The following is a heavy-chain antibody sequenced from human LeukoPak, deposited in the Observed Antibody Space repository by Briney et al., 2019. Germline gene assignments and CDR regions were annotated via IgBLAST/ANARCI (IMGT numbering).Heavy chain of an antibody. Sequence: ASVKVSCKASGYTLTIYDINWVRQAPEPGLEWMGWMNPKTGNTGYAQNFQGRVSMTSNTSITTAYMELSSLRSEDTAVYYCARGLGSPVGQWGQGTLVTVSS. D-gene: IGHD1-26*01. CDR2: MNPKTGNT. J-gene: IGHJ4*02. V-gene: IGHV1-8*01. CDR3: ARGLGSPVGQ. CDR1: GYTLTIYD.